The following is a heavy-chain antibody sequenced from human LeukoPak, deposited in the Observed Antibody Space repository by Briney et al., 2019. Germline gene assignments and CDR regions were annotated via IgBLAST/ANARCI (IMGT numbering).Heavy chain of an antibody. D-gene: IGHD5-12*01. Sequence: PGRSLRLSCAASGFTFSSYAMHWVRQAPGKGLEWVAVISYDGSNKYYADSVKGRFTISRDNAKNSLYLEMNSLRAEDTAVYYCARVEYSPSPTPFDYWGQGTQVIVSS. CDR3: ARVEYSPSPTPFDY. V-gene: IGHV3-30-3*01. CDR2: ISYDGSNK. CDR1: GFTFSSYA. J-gene: IGHJ4*02.